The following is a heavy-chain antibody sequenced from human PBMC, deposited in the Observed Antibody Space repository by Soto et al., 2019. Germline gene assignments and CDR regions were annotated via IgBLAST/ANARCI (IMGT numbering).Heavy chain of an antibody. J-gene: IGHJ3*02. CDR2: INPSGGST. Sequence: ASVKVSCKASVYTFTSYYMHWVRQAPGQGLEWMGIINPSGGSTSYAQKFQGRVTMTRDTSTSTVYMELSSLRSEDTAVYYCARDLQGDYDAFDIWGQGTMVTVSS. CDR3: ARDLQGDYDAFDI. V-gene: IGHV1-46*01. CDR1: VYTFTSYY. D-gene: IGHD2-21*01.